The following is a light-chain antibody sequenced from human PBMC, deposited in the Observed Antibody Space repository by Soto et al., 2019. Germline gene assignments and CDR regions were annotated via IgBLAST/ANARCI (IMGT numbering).Light chain of an antibody. Sequence: EIVLTQSRDTLSLSPGERATLACWASQSVRSERLAWYQQKRGQAPTLLIFDASSRASGTPERFSGSGSGTDFTLTISRLEPEDFAVYYCQEYDGAPPITFGLGTRLEIK. CDR3: QEYDGAPPIT. CDR2: DAS. CDR1: QSVRSER. V-gene: IGKV3-20*01. J-gene: IGKJ5*01.